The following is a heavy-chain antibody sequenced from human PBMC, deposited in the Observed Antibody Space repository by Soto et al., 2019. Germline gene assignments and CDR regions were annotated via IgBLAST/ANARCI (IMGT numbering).Heavy chain of an antibody. D-gene: IGHD1-26*01. CDR2: IDPSDSYT. CDR3: ATRQPVRGSYYWYYGMDV. J-gene: IGHJ6*04. Sequence: EVQLVQSGAEVKKPGESLRISCKGSGYSFTSYWISWVRQMPGKGLEWMGRIDPSDSYTNYSPSFQGHVTISADKSISTAYLQWSSLTASDTAMYYCATRQPVRGSYYWYYGMDVWGKGTTVTVSS. V-gene: IGHV5-10-1*01. CDR1: GYSFTSYW.